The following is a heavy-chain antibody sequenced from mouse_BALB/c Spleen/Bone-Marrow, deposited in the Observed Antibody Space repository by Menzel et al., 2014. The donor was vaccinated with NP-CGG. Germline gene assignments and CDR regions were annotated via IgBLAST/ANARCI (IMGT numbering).Heavy chain of an antibody. CDR1: GYSFTGYF. CDR3: TRVTTDWCFDV. CDR2: INPYNGDT. V-gene: IGHV1-20*02. D-gene: IGHD1-1*01. J-gene: IGHJ1*01. Sequence: VHVKQSGPELVKPGASVKISCKASGYSFTGYFMNWVMQSHGKSLEWIGRINPYNGDTFYNQKFKGKATLTVDKSSSTAHMELRSLASEDSAVYYCTRVTTDWCFDVWGAGTTVTVSS.